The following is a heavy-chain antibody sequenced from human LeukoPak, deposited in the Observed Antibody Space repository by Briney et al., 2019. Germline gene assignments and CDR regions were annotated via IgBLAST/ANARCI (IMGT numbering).Heavy chain of an antibody. CDR1: GFTFDDYG. CDR3: AEGLGYGLRPATFDY. D-gene: IGHD4-17*01. CDR2: INWNGGST. J-gene: IGHJ4*02. V-gene: IGHV3-20*04. Sequence: GGSLRLSCAASGFTFDDYGMTWVRQAPGKWLEWDSGINWNGGSTGYGDSVKGRFTISRDNSKNTLYLQMNSLRAEDTAVYYCAEGLGYGLRPATFDYWGQGTLVTVSS.